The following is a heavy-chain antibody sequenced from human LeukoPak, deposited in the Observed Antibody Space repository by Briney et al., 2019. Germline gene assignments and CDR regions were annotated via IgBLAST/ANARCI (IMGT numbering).Heavy chain of an antibody. D-gene: IGHD6-6*01. CDR1: GFTVSSSY. Sequence: PGGSLRLSCAASGFTVSSSYMSWVRQAPGKGLKWVSVFYSGGKTYYTDSVKGRFTISRDNSKNTLYLQMNSLRAEDTAVYYCARGGSSLSCLDYWGQGTLVTVSS. CDR3: ARGGSSLSCLDY. J-gene: IGHJ4*02. CDR2: FYSGGKT. V-gene: IGHV3-53*01.